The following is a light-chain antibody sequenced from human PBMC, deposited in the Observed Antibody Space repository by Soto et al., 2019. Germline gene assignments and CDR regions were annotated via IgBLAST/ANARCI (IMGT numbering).Light chain of an antibody. V-gene: IGKV3-15*01. J-gene: IGKJ4*01. CDR1: QSVSSN. Sequence: EIVMTQSPATLSVSPEERATLSCRASQSVSSNLAWYQQKPGQAPRLLIYGASTRATGIPARFSGSGSGTELTLTISSLQSEDFAVYYCQQYNNWPFAFGGGTKVEIK. CDR3: QQYNNWPFA. CDR2: GAS.